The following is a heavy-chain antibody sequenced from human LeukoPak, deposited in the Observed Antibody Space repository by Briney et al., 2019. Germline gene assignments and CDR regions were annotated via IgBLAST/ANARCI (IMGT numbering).Heavy chain of an antibody. CDR1: GFTFNTYW. Sequence: GGSLRLSCAASGFTFNTYWMSWVRQAPGKGLEWAANIKQDGSEKYYVDSVRGRFTISRDDAKNSLYLQMNSLGAEDTAVYYCARGSRGDTWVQLWFFDYWGQGTLVTVSS. J-gene: IGHJ4*02. V-gene: IGHV3-7*01. CDR3: ARGSRGDTWVQLWFFDY. D-gene: IGHD5-18*01. CDR2: IKQDGSEK.